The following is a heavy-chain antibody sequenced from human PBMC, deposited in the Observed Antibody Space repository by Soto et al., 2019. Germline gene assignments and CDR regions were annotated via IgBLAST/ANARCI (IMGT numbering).Heavy chain of an antibody. V-gene: IGHV4-39*01. J-gene: IGHJ6*02. Sequence: SDTLSVTWTVSGDSNSSGGYYWGWIRQPPGKGLEWIGSIYYNGNTYYNPSLKSRVTISRDMSRNQFSLRLSSVTAADTAVYYCVSRLGYGYAMDVWGQGTTVTVSS. CDR3: VSRLGYGYAMDV. CDR1: GDSNSSGGYY. D-gene: IGHD5-12*01. CDR2: IYYNGNT.